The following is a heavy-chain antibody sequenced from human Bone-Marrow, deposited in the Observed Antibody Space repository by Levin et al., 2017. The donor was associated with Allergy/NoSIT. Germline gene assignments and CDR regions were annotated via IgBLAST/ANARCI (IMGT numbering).Heavy chain of an antibody. D-gene: IGHD3-22*01. CDR1: GGTLNNYA. CDR3: ATHTFNIDESGYSMGAGY. J-gene: IGHJ4*02. V-gene: IGHV1-69*01. CDR2: VTPFFGTP. Sequence: KISCKASGGTLNNYAVSWVRQAPGQGLEWMGGVTPFFGTPDYAQAFQGRVTISADESRSTAYMELSSLRSDDTAMYFCATHTFNIDESGYSMGAGYWGQGTLVTVSS.